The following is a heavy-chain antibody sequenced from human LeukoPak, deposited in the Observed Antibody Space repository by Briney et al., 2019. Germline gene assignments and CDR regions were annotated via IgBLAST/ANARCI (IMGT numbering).Heavy chain of an antibody. CDR1: GFTFSDYY. Sequence: PGGSLRPSWAASGFTFSDYYMSWIRQAPGRGLGWVSYISSSGSTIYYADSVKGRFTISRDNAKNSLYLQMNSLRAEDTAVYYCARETIAVAYFDYWGQGTLVTVSS. CDR2: ISSSGSTI. CDR3: ARETIAVAYFDY. D-gene: IGHD6-19*01. V-gene: IGHV3-11*01. J-gene: IGHJ4*02.